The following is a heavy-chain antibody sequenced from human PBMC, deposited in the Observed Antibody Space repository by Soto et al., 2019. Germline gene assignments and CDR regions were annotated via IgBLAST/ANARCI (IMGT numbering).Heavy chain of an antibody. J-gene: IGHJ6*02. V-gene: IGHV3-23*01. CDR3: AKPIFSGTSCYYYYYGMDV. CDR1: GFTFSTCA. CDR2: LSASGGTT. Sequence: EVQLLESGGGLVQPGGSLRLSCAASGFTFSTCAMSWVHQAPGKGLEWVSALSASGGTTYYADSVKGRFTISRDNSKSTLYLQMNSLRAEDTAVYSCAKPIFSGTSCYYYYYGMDVWGQGTTVTVSS. D-gene: IGHD2-2*01.